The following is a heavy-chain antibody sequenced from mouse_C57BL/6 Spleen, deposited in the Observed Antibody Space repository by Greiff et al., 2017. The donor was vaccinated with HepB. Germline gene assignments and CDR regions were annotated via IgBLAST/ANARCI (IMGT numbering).Heavy chain of an antibody. V-gene: IGHV1-39*01. J-gene: IGHJ4*01. CDR1: GYSFTDYN. CDR2: INPNYGTT. Sequence: VQLKESGPELVKPGASVKISCKASGYSFTDYNMNWVKQSNGKSLEWIGVINPNYGTTSYNQKFKGKATLTVDQSSSTAYMQLNSLTSEDAAVYYCASYEYDEGEAMDYWGQGTSVTVSS. D-gene: IGHD2-4*01. CDR3: ASYEYDEGEAMDY.